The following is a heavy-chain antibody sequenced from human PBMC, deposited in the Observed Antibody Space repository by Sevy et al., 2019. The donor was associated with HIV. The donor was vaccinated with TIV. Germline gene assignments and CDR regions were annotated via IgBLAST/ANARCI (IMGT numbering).Heavy chain of an antibody. CDR3: AKDMXSGXNIXXY. D-gene: IGHD2-15*01. CDR2: ISYDGSNK. CDR1: GFTFSSYG. J-gene: IGHJ4*02. V-gene: IGHV3-30*18. Sequence: GGSLRLSCAASGFTFSSYGMHWVRQAPGKGLEWVAVISYDGSNKYYADSVKGRFTISRDNSKNTLYLQMNSLRAEDTAVYYCAKDMXSGXNIXXYWGQGTLVTVSS.